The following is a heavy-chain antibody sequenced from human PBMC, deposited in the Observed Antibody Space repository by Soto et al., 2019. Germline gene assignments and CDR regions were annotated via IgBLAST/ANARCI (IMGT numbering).Heavy chain of an antibody. Sequence: GPTRVNPPQTLPPTLTFPWFSLSPSGWGVGWVRQPPGKALEWLALIYWDDDKRYSPSLKSRLTITKDTSKNQVVLTMTNMDPVDTATYYCAHVTTVTTNWFDPWGQGTLVTVSS. CDR1: WFSLSPSGWG. CDR2: IYWDDDK. CDR3: AHVTTVTTNWFDP. V-gene: IGHV2-5*02. J-gene: IGHJ5*02. D-gene: IGHD4-4*01.